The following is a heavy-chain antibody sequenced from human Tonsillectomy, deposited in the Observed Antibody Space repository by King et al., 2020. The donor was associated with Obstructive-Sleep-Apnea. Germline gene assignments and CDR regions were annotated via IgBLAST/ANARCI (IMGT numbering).Heavy chain of an antibody. Sequence: VQLVESGGGLVQPGGSLRLSCAASGFTVSSNYMSWVRQAPGKGLEWVSVIYSDGSTYYTDSVKGRFTISRDISKNTLYLQMDSLRAEDTAVYYCAKESIEPMWAQMDSWGQGTLFTASS. CDR1: GFTVSSNY. V-gene: IGHV3-66*01. CDR2: IYSDGST. D-gene: IGHD1-14*01. J-gene: IGHJ4*02. CDR3: AKESIEPMWAQMDS.